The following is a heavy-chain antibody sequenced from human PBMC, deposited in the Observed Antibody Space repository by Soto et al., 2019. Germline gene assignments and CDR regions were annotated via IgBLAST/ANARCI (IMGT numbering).Heavy chain of an antibody. CDR2: ISAYNGNT. J-gene: IGHJ4*02. CDR1: GYTFTSYA. V-gene: IGHV1-18*01. D-gene: IGHD6-19*01. Sequence: ASVKASCKASGYTFTSYAISWVRQAPGQGLEWMGWISAYNGNTNYAQKLQGRVTITADESTSTAYMELSSLRSEDTAVYYCARRGSSGPFDYWGQGTLVTVSS. CDR3: ARRGSSGPFDY.